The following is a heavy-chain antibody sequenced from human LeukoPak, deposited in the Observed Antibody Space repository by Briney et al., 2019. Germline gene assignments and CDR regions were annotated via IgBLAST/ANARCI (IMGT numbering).Heavy chain of an antibody. CDR3: ARIAAAGNFDY. Sequence: SETLSLTCTVSGGSISSSSYYWGWIRQPPGKGLGWIGSIYYSGSTYYNPSLKSRVTISVDTSKNQFSLKLSSVTAADTAVYYCARIAAAGNFDYWGQGALVTVSS. D-gene: IGHD6-13*01. CDR1: GGSISSSSYY. J-gene: IGHJ4*02. CDR2: IYYSGST. V-gene: IGHV4-39*01.